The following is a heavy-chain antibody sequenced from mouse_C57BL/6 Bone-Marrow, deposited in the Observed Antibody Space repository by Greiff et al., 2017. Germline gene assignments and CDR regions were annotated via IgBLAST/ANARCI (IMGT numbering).Heavy chain of an antibody. J-gene: IGHJ2*01. Sequence: QVQLQQSGPELVKPGASVKISCKASGYAFSSSWMNWVKQRPGKGLEWIGRIYPGDGDTNYNGKFKGKATLTADKSSSTAYMQLSSLTSEDSAVYFCARGIYYGSSPQYFDYWGQGTTLTVSS. CDR2: IYPGDGDT. CDR3: ARGIYYGSSPQYFDY. CDR1: GYAFSSSW. V-gene: IGHV1-82*01. D-gene: IGHD1-1*01.